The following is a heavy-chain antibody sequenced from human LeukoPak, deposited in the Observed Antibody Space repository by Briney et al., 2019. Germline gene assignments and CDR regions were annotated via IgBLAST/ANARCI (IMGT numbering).Heavy chain of an antibody. CDR3: AKANLNYYGSGSSQYYFDY. D-gene: IGHD3-10*01. CDR1: GFTFSSYA. CDR2: ISYDGSNK. Sequence: GGSLRLSCAASGFTFSSYAMHWVRQAPGKGLEWVAVISYDGSNKYYADSVKGRFTISRDNSKNTLYLQMNSLRAEDTAVYYCAKANLNYYGSGSSQYYFDYWGQGTLVTVSS. V-gene: IGHV3-30*07. J-gene: IGHJ4*02.